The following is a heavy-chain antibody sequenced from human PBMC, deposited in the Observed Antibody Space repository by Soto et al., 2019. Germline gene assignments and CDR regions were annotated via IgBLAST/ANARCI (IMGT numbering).Heavy chain of an antibody. CDR1: GGSFSGYY. D-gene: IGHD1-20*01. CDR2: INHSGST. J-gene: IGHJ5*02. CDR3: GSSVPQYNCSGYISVHP. Sequence: SETLSLTSAVDGGSFSGYYWGWIRQPPGEVLEWIGEINHSGSTNYNLSLKSRVTISVDTSKNQFSLKLSSVTAAGTAVYACGSSVPQYNCSGYISVHPCRQGPLV. V-gene: IGHV4-34*01.